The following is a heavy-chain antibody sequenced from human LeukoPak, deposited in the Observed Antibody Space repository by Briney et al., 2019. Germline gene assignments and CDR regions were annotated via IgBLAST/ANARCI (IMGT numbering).Heavy chain of an antibody. CDR1: GGSISNYY. V-gene: IGHV4-59*01. D-gene: IGHD3-10*01. Sequence: SETLSLTCTVSGGSISNYYWSWIRQPPGKGLEWIGYIYYSGSTNYNPSLTSRVNISVDTSKNQFSLKLSSVTAADTAVYYCARDNPGWVGELGGDWFDPWGQGTLVTVSS. CDR3: ARDNPGWVGELGGDWFDP. J-gene: IGHJ5*02. CDR2: IYYSGST.